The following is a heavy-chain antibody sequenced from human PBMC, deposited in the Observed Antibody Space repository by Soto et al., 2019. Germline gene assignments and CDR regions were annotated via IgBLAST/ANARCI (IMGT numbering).Heavy chain of an antibody. CDR1: GFTFDDYA. D-gene: IGHD3-10*01. V-gene: IGHV3-9*01. J-gene: IGHJ6*02. CDR3: AKDYYGSGSYYNPYYYYGMDV. CDR2: ISWNSGSI. Sequence: GGSLRLSCAASGFTFDDYAMHWVRQAPGKGLEWVSGISWNSGSIGYADSVKGRFTISRDNAKNSLYLQMNSLRAEDTALYYCAKDYYGSGSYYNPYYYYGMDVWGQGTTVTVSS.